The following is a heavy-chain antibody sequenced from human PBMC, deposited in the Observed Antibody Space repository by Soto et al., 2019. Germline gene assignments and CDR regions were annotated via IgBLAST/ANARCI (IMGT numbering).Heavy chain of an antibody. CDR1: GGSVSSSSFY. V-gene: IGHV4-39*01. Sequence: QLQLQESGPGLVKPSETLSLTCTVSGGSVSSSSFYWGWVRQSPGKGLEWIGSIYYSGSTYYNPSLESRVTISVDKPKNQFSLKVISVTAADTAVYYCARLEGLATISYYFDYWGQGTLVTVSS. D-gene: IGHD3-9*01. CDR3: ARLEGLATISYYFDY. J-gene: IGHJ4*02. CDR2: IYYSGST.